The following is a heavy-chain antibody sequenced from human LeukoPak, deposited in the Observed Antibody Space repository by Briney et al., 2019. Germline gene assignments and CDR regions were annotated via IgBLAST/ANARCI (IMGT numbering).Heavy chain of an antibody. CDR3: ARASYDILTGYYTPLDY. Sequence: SQTLSLTCTVSGGSISSGDYYWSWIRQPPGKGLEWIGYIYYSGSTYYNPPLKSRVTISVDTFKNQFSLKLSSVTAADTAVYYWARASYDILTGYYTPLDYWGQGTLVTVSS. CDR2: IYYSGST. V-gene: IGHV4-30-4*01. CDR1: GGSISSGDYY. D-gene: IGHD3-9*01. J-gene: IGHJ4*02.